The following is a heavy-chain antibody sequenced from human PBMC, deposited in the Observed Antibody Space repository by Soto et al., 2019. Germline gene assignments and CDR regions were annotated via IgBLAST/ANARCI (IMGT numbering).Heavy chain of an antibody. J-gene: IGHJ6*02. CDR3: AKDGYYSSSWYSYYYGMDV. Sequence: GGSLRLSCAASGFTFSSYGMHWVRQAPGKGLEWVAVISYDGSNKYYADSVKGRFTISRDNSKNTLYLQMNSLRAEDTAVYYCAKDGYYSSSWYSYYYGMDVWGQGTTVTVSS. D-gene: IGHD6-13*01. V-gene: IGHV3-30*18. CDR1: GFTFSSYG. CDR2: ISYDGSNK.